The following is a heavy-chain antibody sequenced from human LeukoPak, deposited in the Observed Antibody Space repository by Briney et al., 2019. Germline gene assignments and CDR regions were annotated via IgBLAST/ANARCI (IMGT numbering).Heavy chain of an antibody. CDR2: ISDSGSTI. D-gene: IGHD2-2*01. CDR3: VRDPWGSRGY. Sequence: PGGSLRLPCAASGFSFSDYYMSWIRQAPGKGPEWVSHISDSGSTINYADSVKGRFTISRDNTKKSLFLQMNSLRAEDTAVYYCVRDPWGSRGYWGQGTLVTVSS. V-gene: IGHV3-11*01. J-gene: IGHJ4*02. CDR1: GFSFSDYY.